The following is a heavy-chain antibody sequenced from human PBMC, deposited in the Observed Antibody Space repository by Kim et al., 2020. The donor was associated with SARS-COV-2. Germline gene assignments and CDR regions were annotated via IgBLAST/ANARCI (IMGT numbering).Heavy chain of an antibody. D-gene: IGHD2-8*01. CDR2: IRNKAKSSAT. V-gene: IGHV3-73*01. CDR1: GFTFSASA. Sequence: GGSLRLSCAASGFTFSASAVKWVRQAPGKGLEWVGRIRNKAKSSATAYAASVKYRFTISRDDPKNTAYLQMNSLTTEDTAVYYCSCHPGTSVYDLWGQGT. J-gene: IGHJ5*02. CDR3: SCHPGTSVYDL.